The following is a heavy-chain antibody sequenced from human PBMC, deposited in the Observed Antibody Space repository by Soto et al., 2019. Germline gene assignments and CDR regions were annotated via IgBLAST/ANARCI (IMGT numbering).Heavy chain of an antibody. CDR3: ARDRGGAVGQFLFPDGFDL. D-gene: IGHD3-10*01. V-gene: IGHV3-48*03. CDR1: GFTFSSYE. J-gene: IGHJ3*01. Sequence: EEQLVESGGGLVQPGGSLRLSCAASGFTFSSYEMNWVRQAPGMGLEWISYIGGSGGTKYSADSVKGRFTISRDNAQNSLYLQMNSLRAEDTAVYYCARDRGGAVGQFLFPDGFDLWGQGTMVTVSS. CDR2: IGGSGGTK.